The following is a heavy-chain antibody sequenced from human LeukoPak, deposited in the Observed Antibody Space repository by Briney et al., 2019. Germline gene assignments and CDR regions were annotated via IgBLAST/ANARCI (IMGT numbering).Heavy chain of an antibody. J-gene: IGHJ5*02. CDR2: FDPGDGET. CDR3: ATDGDYYDSSGYS. CDR1: GYTLTELS. Sequence: ASVKVSCKVSGYTLTELSMHWVRQAPGKGLEWMGGFDPGDGETIYAQKFQGRVTMTEDTSTDTAYMELSSLRSEDTAVYYCATDGDYYDSSGYSWGQGTLVTVSS. V-gene: IGHV1-24*01. D-gene: IGHD3-22*01.